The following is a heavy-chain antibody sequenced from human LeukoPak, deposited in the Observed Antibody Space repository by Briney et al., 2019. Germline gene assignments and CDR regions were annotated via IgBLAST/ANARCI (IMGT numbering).Heavy chain of an antibody. J-gene: IGHJ4*02. D-gene: IGHD4-23*01. CDR2: ISYDGSNK. CDR3: AKGAWGNSVGYYFDY. CDR1: GFTFSSYG. Sequence: GGSLRLSCAASGFTFSSYGMHWVRQAPGKGLEGVAVISYDGSNKYYADSVKGRFTISRDNSKNTLYLQMNSLRAEDTAVYYCAKGAWGNSVGYYFDYWGQGTLVTVSS. V-gene: IGHV3-30*18.